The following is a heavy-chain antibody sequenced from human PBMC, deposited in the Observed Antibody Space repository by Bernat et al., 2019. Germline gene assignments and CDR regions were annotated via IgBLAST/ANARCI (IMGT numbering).Heavy chain of an antibody. D-gene: IGHD4-23*01. CDR1: GGSISSSSYY. Sequence: QLQLQESGPGLVKPSETLSLTCTVSGGSISSSSYYWGWIRQPPGKGLEWIGSIYYSGSTYYNPSLESRVTISVDTSKNQFSLKLSSVTAADTAVYYGARQGSTVVTPVDYWGQGTLVTVSS. V-gene: IGHV4-39*01. J-gene: IGHJ4*02. CDR2: IYYSGST. CDR3: ARQGSTVVTPVDY.